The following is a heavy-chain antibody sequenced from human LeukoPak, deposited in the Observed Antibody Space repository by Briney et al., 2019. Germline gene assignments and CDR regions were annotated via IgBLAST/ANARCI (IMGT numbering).Heavy chain of an antibody. J-gene: IGHJ4*02. V-gene: IGHV1-8*01. CDR2: MSPNSGDT. CDR3: VRTPPNWGFDY. Sequence: GASVNVSFKASGYTFTIHDINWVRQATGQGLEWMGWMSPNSGDTGYAQKFQGRVTMTSDSSISTAYMELSSLRSEDTAIYYCVRTPPNWGFDYWGQGTLVTVSS. CDR1: GYTFTIHD. D-gene: IGHD7-27*01.